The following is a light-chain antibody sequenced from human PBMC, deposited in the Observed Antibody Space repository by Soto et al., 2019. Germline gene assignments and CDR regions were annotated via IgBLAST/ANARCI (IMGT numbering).Light chain of an antibody. V-gene: IGKV3-15*01. CDR3: QQYNNWWT. CDR2: GAS. CDR1: QSVSTS. Sequence: EIVMTQSPATLSVSPGERATLSCRASQSVSTSLAWYQQKPGQAPRLLISGASTSATGVPARFSGSGSETEFTLTISSLQSEYFAVYYCQQYNNWWTFGQGTKVDIK. J-gene: IGKJ1*01.